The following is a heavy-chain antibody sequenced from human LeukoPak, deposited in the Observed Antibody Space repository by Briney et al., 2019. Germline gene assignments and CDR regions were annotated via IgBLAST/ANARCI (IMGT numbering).Heavy chain of an antibody. CDR1: GFSFSRYG. CDR2: IQYDGSNE. J-gene: IGHJ4*02. CDR3: AKDAGYSSSWYTQD. Sequence: PGGSLRLSCAASGFSFSRYGMHWVRQAPGKGLEWVAYIQYDGSNEQYANSVKGRFTISRDNSKNTLYLQMNSLRAEDTAVYYCAKDAGYSSSWYTQDWGQGTLVTVSS. D-gene: IGHD6-13*01. V-gene: IGHV3-30*02.